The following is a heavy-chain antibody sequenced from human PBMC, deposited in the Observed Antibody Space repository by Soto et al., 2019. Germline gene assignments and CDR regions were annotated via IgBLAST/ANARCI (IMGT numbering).Heavy chain of an antibody. CDR2: IYYSGST. CDR3: ARILRGVTSYYYYYMDV. J-gene: IGHJ6*03. V-gene: IGHV4-59*08. CDR1: GGSISSYY. Sequence: SETLSLTCTVSGGSISSYYWSWIRQPPGKGLEWTGYIYYSGSTNYNPSLKSQVTISVETSKNQLSLKLNYVTAADTSVYYCARILRGVTSYYYYYMDVWGKGTTVTVSS. D-gene: IGHD3-10*01.